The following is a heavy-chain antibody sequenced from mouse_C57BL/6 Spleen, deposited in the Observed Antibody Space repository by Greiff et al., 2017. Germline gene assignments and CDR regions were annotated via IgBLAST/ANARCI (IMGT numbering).Heavy chain of an antibody. D-gene: IGHD4-1*01. J-gene: IGHJ2*01. CDR3: ARSGTGTCYFDY. Sequence: QVQLQQPGAELVRPGTSVKLSCKASGYTFTSYWMHWVKQRPGQGLEWIGVIDPSDSYTNYNQKFKGKATLTVDTSSSTAYMQLSSLTSEDSAVYYCARSGTGTCYFDYWGQGTTLTVSS. V-gene: IGHV1-59*01. CDR1: GYTFTSYW. CDR2: IDPSDSYT.